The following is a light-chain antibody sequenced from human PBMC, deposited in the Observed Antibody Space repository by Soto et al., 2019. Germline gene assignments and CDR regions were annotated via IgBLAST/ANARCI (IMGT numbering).Light chain of an antibody. Sequence: DIQMTQSPSSLTAYVGDRLSITCRYCQTIRNDLAWYQHKPGKAPMRLIYAASTLQSGVPSRFSGGGSGTEFTLTFISLQPEDFATYNSLQYNDSPRMIGQGTKVDIK. V-gene: IGKV1-17*01. CDR2: AAS. CDR1: QTIRND. J-gene: IGKJ1*01. CDR3: LQYNDSPRM.